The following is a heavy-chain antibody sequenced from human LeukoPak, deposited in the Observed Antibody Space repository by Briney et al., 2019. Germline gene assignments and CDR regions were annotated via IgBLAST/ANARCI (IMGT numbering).Heavy chain of an antibody. V-gene: IGHV4-59*12. CDR3: ARDKIAAAGAPTLYYYYGMDV. D-gene: IGHD6-13*01. J-gene: IGHJ6*02. CDR1: GGSINNYY. CDR2: IYYTGST. Sequence: SETLSLTCTVSGGSINNYYWSWVRQPPGAGLEWLAYIYYTGSTNYNPSLKTRLTISVDTSKNQFSLRLNSVTAADTAVYYCARDKIAAAGAPTLYYYYGMDVWGQGTTVTVSS.